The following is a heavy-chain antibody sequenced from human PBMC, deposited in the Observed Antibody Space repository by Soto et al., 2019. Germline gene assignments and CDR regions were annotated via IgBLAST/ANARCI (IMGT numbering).Heavy chain of an antibody. V-gene: IGHV4-31*03. CDR2: IYYSGTT. D-gene: IGHD4-17*01. Sequence: QVQLQESRPGLVKPSQTLSLTYTVSGDSISSGAYYWSWIRHPPGRGLEWIGFIYYSGTTYYNPSLKSRRNISVDTSKNQYSLTVTSVTAADTAVYYCARGTTVAIHNWFEPWVQGPLVTVSS. J-gene: IGHJ5*02. CDR3: ARGTTVAIHNWFEP. CDR1: GDSISSGAYY.